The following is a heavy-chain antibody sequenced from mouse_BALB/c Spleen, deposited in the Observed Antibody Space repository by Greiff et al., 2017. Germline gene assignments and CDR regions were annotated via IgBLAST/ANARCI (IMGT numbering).Heavy chain of an antibody. CDR3: ASCRVYAMDY. CDR1: GFNIKDYY. V-gene: IGHV14-1*02. D-gene: IGHD3-3*01. J-gene: IGHJ4*01. Sequence: VQLKESGAELVRPGALVKLSCKASGFNIKDYYMQWVKQRPEQGLEWIGWIDPENGNTIYDPKFQGKASITADTSSNTAYLQLSSLTSEDTAVYYCASCRVYAMDYWGQGTSVTVSS. CDR2: IDPENGNT.